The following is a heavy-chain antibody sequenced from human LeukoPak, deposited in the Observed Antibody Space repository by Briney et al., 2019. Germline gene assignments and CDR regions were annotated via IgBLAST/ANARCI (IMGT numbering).Heavy chain of an antibody. J-gene: IGHJ4*02. Sequence: ASVKVSCKASEYTFTGYYIHWVRQAPGQGLEWMGWIDPNTGDSNYVQKFQGRVTMTRDTSISTAYMELSRLRSDDTAFYYCARVRYCGGISCYYIDYWGQGTLVTVSA. CDR2: IDPNTGDS. CDR3: ARVRYCGGISCYYIDY. CDR1: EYTFTGYY. V-gene: IGHV1-2*02. D-gene: IGHD2-2*01.